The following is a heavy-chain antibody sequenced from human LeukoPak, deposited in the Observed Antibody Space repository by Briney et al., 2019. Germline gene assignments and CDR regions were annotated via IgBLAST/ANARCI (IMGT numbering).Heavy chain of an antibody. D-gene: IGHD2-15*01. CDR2: INHSGST. Sequence: SETLSLTCAVHGGSFSGYYWSWIRQPPGKGLEWIGEINHSGSTNYNPSLKSRVTISVDTSKNQFSLKLSSVTAADTAVYYCARGSLLLYWGQGTLVTVSS. V-gene: IGHV4-34*01. CDR1: GGSFSGYY. CDR3: ARGSLLLY. J-gene: IGHJ4*02.